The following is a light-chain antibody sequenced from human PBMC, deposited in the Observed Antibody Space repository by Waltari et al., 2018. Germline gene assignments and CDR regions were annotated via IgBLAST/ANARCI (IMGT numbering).Light chain of an antibody. CDR3: QNHERLPAT. V-gene: IGKV3-20*01. Sequence: EVVLTQSPGLLSLSPGERATLSCRAIQSVNKYLAWYQQRPGQAPRLLIYAASTRATGVPDRFSGSGFGTDFSLTISRLEPEDFAVYFCQNHERLPATFGQGTKVEIK. CDR2: AAS. J-gene: IGKJ1*01. CDR1: QSVNKY.